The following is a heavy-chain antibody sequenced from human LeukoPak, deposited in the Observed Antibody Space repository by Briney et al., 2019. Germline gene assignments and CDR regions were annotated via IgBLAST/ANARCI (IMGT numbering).Heavy chain of an antibody. CDR2: ISSFSGTI. J-gene: IGHJ4*02. Sequence: GGSLRLSCTASGFTFGDYAMSWFRRAPGKGLEWVSYISSFSGTINYAESVKGRFTISRDNAKNSLYLQMNSLRADDTAVYYCVRDQGGSSSHWGQGTLVTVSS. CDR1: GFTFGDYA. CDR3: VRDQGGSSSH. V-gene: IGHV3-48*01. D-gene: IGHD6-6*01.